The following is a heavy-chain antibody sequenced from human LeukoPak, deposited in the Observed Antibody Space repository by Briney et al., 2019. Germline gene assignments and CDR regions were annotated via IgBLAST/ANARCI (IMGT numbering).Heavy chain of an antibody. D-gene: IGHD3-22*01. CDR3: AKSLSSGYFFDY. Sequence: GGSLRLSCAASGFTFSSYTMSWVRQAPAKGLEWVSAISASGGNTYHADSVRGRFTISRDNSKNTLYLQMNSLRAEDTAVYYCAKSLSSGYFFDYWGQGTLVTVSS. V-gene: IGHV3-23*01. J-gene: IGHJ4*02. CDR1: GFTFSSYT. CDR2: ISASGGNT.